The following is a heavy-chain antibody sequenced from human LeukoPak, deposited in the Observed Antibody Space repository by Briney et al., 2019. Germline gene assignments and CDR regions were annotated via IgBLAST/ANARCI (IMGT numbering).Heavy chain of an antibody. CDR2: IIPIFGTA. CDR1: GGTFSSYA. CDR3: ARGGYSGSYFNTYYYYGMDV. V-gene: IGHV1-69*13. Sequence: ASVKASCKASGGTFSSYAISWVRQAPGQGLEWMGGIIPIFGTANYAQKFQGRVTITADESTSTAYMELSSLRSEDTAVYYCARGGYSGSYFNTYYYYGMDVWGQGTTVTVSS. D-gene: IGHD1-26*01. J-gene: IGHJ6*02.